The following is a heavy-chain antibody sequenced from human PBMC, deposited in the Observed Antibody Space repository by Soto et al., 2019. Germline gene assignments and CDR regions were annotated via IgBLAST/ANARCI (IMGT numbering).Heavy chain of an antibody. CDR1: GFTFSSYW. Sequence: GGSLRLSCAASGFTFSSYWMTWGRQAPGKGLEWVATIKADGSAQYYADSVKGRFTISRDNAKNTLYLQMNSLRAEDTAVYYCARAGGFVDYWGQGTLVTVSS. D-gene: IGHD1-26*01. CDR2: IKADGSAQ. J-gene: IGHJ4*02. CDR3: ARAGGFVDY. V-gene: IGHV3-7*02.